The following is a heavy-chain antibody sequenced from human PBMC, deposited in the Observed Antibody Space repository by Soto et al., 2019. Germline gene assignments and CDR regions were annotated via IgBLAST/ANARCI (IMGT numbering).Heavy chain of an antibody. CDR2: IRGDGGQT. CDR1: GFTFSSYG. V-gene: IGHV3-23*01. J-gene: IGHJ4*02. CDR3: ARDVALDSDDFFAY. Sequence: GGSLRLSCTASGFTFSSYGMGWVRQAPGKGLQWVSTIRGDGGQTHYTDSVKGRFSISRDNSKNTVYLQMDSLRAEDTAMYFWARDVALDSDDFFAYWGQGTQVTVSS. D-gene: IGHD2-15*01.